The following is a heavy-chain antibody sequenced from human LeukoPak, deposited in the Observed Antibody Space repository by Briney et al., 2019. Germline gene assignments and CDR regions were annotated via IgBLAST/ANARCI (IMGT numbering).Heavy chain of an antibody. D-gene: IGHD2-21*01. V-gene: IGHV1-2*02. CDR2: INPNSGGT. CDR1: GYTFTGYY. CDR3: ARAGIPYFYYYMDV. J-gene: IGHJ6*03. Sequence: GASVKVSCKASGYTFTGYYMHWVRQAPGQGLEWMGWINPNSGGTNYAQKFQGRVTMTRDTSISTAYMELSRLRSDDTAVYYCARAGIPYFYYYMDVWGKGTTVTVSS.